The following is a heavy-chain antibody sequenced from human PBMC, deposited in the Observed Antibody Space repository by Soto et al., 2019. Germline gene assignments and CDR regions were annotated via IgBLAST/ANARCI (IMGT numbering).Heavy chain of an antibody. CDR1: GGSFSGYY. J-gene: IGHJ4*02. V-gene: IGHV4-34*01. D-gene: IGHD6-13*01. Sequence: PSETLSLTCAVYGGSFSGYYWSWIRQPPGKGLEWIGEINHSGSTNYNPSLKSRVTISVDTSKNQFSLKLSSVTAAETAVYYCAKQIIAAAGTRHFDYWGQGTLVTVSS. CDR3: AKQIIAAAGTRHFDY. CDR2: INHSGST.